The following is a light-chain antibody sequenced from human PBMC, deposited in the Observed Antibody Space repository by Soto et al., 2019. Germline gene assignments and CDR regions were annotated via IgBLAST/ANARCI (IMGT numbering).Light chain of an antibody. Sequence: QSVLTQPASVSGSPGQSITISCTGTSSDIGYYNYVSWYQQHPGKAPKLMIYEVSYRPSGVSNRFSGSKSGNTASLTISGLQAEDEAAYYCSSYTGSSTYVFGIGTKVTVL. CDR2: EVS. J-gene: IGLJ1*01. CDR1: SSDIGYYNY. V-gene: IGLV2-14*01. CDR3: SSYTGSSTYV.